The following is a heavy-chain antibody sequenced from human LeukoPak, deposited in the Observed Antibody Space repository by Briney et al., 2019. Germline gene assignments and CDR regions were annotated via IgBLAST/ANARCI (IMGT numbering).Heavy chain of an antibody. CDR3: ARRIRGGYYYDT. Sequence: ASVKVSCKASGGTFSSYAISWVRQAPGQGLEWMGRIIPILGMANYAQKFQGRVTITADKSTSTAYMELSSLRSEDTAVYYCARRIRGGYYYDTWGQGTLVTVSS. CDR1: GGTFSSYA. D-gene: IGHD3-22*01. J-gene: IGHJ5*02. CDR2: IIPILGMA. V-gene: IGHV1-69*04.